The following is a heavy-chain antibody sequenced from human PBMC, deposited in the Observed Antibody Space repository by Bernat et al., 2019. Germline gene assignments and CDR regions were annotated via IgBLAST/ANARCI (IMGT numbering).Heavy chain of an antibody. CDR2: ISGSGGST. V-gene: IGHV3-23*01. J-gene: IGHJ4*02. Sequence: EVQLLESGGGLVQPGGSLRLSCAASGFTFSSYAMSWVRQAPGKGLEWVSAISGSGGSTYYADSVKGRFTISRDNSKNTLYLQMNSLRAQDTAVYYCATDQPETTVVTTIDYWGQGTLVTVSS. CDR1: GFTFSSYA. D-gene: IGHD4-23*01. CDR3: ATDQPETTVVTTIDY.